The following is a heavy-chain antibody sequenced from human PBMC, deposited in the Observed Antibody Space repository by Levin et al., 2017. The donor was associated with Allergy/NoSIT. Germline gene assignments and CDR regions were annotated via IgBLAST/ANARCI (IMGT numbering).Heavy chain of an antibody. CDR1: GFPFRSYG. CDR3: ARDDCTNLSCYGY. D-gene: IGHD2-2*01. V-gene: IGHV3-33*01. Sequence: LSLTCAASGFPFRSYGMHWVRQAPGKGLEWVAAIRYDGSNVWHADSVKGRFSISRDNSKNTLYLQMDSLRAEDTAVYYCARDDCTNLSCYGYWGQGTLVTVSS. CDR2: IRYDGSNV. J-gene: IGHJ4*02.